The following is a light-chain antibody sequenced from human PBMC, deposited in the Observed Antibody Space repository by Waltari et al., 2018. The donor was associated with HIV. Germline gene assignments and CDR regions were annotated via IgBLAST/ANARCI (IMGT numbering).Light chain of an antibody. Sequence: DIQLTQSPSTLSASVGDRVTITCRASQSISNSLAWYQQKPGKAPKVLLSLASSLAYGVSSRFSGSGSGTEFTLSIDDLQPDDLATYYCQQFSSHPITFGGGTKVEIK. V-gene: IGKV1-5*03. CDR1: QSISNS. CDR2: LAS. CDR3: QQFSSHPIT. J-gene: IGKJ4*01.